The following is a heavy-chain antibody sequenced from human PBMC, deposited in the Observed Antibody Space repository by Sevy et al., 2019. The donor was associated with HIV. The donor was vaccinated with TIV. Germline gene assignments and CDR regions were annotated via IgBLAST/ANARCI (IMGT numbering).Heavy chain of an antibody. CDR3: AKAARGQQLPHFDY. D-gene: IGHD6-13*01. CDR2: IRYDGSNK. CDR1: GFTFSSYG. J-gene: IGHJ4*02. V-gene: IGHV3-30*02. Sequence: GGSLRLSCAASGFTFSSYGMHWVRQAPGKGLEWVAFIRYDGSNKYYADSVKGRFTISRDNSKNTLYLQMNSLRAEDTAVYYCAKAARGQQLPHFDYWGQRTLVTVSS.